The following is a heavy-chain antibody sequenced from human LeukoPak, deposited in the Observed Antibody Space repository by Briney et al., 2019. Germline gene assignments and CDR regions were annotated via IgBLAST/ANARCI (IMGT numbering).Heavy chain of an antibody. J-gene: IGHJ5*02. D-gene: IGHD3-10*01. CDR2: IYYSGST. Sequence: PSETLSLTCTVSGGSISSYYWSWIRQPPGKGLEWIGYIYYSGSTNYNPSLKSRVTISVDTSKNQFSLKLSSVTAADTAVYYCARAYMVRGVIITGDWFDPWGQGTLVTVSS. CDR1: GGSISSYY. V-gene: IGHV4-59*01. CDR3: ARAYMVRGVIITGDWFDP.